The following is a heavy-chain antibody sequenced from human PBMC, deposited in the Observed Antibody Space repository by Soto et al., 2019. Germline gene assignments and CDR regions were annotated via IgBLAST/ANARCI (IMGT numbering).Heavy chain of an antibody. V-gene: IGHV1-69*08. CDR1: GGSFRTYT. J-gene: IGHJ5*02. Sequence: QVPLVQSGAEVKKPGSSVRVSCKASGGSFRTYTINWVRQAPGHGLEWVGRIISVLGRANYAQKFQGRVTLTAEKVTSTAYMELSSLRSDDTAVYFFARGIGDADVDGNWFDPWGQGTLVTV. D-gene: IGHD3-16*02. CDR3: ARGIGDADVDGNWFDP. CDR2: IISVLGRA.